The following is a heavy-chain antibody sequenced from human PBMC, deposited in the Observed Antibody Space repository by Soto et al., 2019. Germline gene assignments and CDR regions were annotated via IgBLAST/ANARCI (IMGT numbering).Heavy chain of an antibody. CDR3: ARGRSKHFHSNPPPTFDP. CDR2: IGTLLNT. J-gene: IGHJ5*02. V-gene: IGHV3-13*01. Sequence: EVQLVDSGGDLVQPGGSLRLSCVASGFTFSDFDMYWVRQVPGKGLEWVAGIGTLLNTYYSDSVKGRFSIFRDNAKNSVTLRMNSLKPGNTAVYFCARGRSKHFHSNPPPTFDPWGQGTLVTVSS. CDR1: GFTFSDFD.